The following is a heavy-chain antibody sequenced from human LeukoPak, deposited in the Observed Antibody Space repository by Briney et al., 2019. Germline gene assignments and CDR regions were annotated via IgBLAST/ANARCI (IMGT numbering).Heavy chain of an antibody. Sequence: TGGSLRLSCAVSGFTVSSNYMSWVRQAPGKGPEWVSVIFSGGSTYYADSVKGRFTISRDDSKNTVYLQMNGLRAEDTSVYFCARGGESSGYYYADYWGQGTLVTVSS. D-gene: IGHD3-22*01. CDR3: ARGGESSGYYYADY. CDR1: GFTVSSNY. CDR2: IFSGGST. J-gene: IGHJ4*02. V-gene: IGHV3-66*01.